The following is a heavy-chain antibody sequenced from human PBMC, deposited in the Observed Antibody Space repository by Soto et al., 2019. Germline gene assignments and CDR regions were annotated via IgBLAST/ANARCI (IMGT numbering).Heavy chain of an antibody. V-gene: IGHV4-30-4*02. CDR1: GASVTSPEHY. D-gene: IGHD1-20*01. CDR2: IYYGGST. J-gene: IGHJ4*02. CDR3: AREVITGTTFFDY. Sequence: PSETLSLTCSVSGASVTSPEHYWTWIRQSPGKGLEWIGYIYYGGSTVYNPSLKGRSTGSLDTSKNQFSLKLSSVTAADTAVYYCAREVITGTTFFDYWGQGTLVTVSS.